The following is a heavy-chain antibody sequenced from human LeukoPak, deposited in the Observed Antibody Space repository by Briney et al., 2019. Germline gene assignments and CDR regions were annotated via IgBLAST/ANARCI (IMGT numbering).Heavy chain of an antibody. Sequence: SVKVSCKASGGTLSSYAISWVRQAPGQGLEWMGGIIPIFGTANYAQKFQGRVTITADKSTNTAYMELSSLRSEGTAVYYCAREADIVVVPAATRAVSANIFFDYWGQGTLVTVSS. CDR3: AREADIVVVPAATRAVSANIFFDY. D-gene: IGHD2-2*01. CDR1: GGTLSSYA. CDR2: IIPIFGTA. J-gene: IGHJ4*02. V-gene: IGHV1-69*06.